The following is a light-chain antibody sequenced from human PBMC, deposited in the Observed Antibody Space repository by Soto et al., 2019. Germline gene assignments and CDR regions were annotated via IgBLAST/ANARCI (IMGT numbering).Light chain of an antibody. Sequence: EFVLTQSPATLSLFPGERATLSCRASQSVSNNYLAWYQQKPGQAPRLLIYGASSRATGIPDRFSGSGSGTDFTLTISRLEPEDFAVYDCQQYGNSPWTFGQGTKVEIK. V-gene: IGKV3-20*01. CDR2: GAS. CDR3: QQYGNSPWT. J-gene: IGKJ1*01. CDR1: QSVSNNY.